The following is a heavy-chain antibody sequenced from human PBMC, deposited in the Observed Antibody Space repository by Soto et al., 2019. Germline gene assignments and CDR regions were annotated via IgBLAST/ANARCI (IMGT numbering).Heavy chain of an antibody. Sequence: ETLSLTCTVSGGSISSYYWSWIRQPPGKGLEWIGYIYYSGSTNYNPSLKSRVTISVDTSKNQFSLKLSSVTAADTAVYYCARDSDSSSFNWFDPWGQGTLVTVSS. CDR3: ARDSDSSSFNWFDP. CDR1: GGSISSYY. D-gene: IGHD6-6*01. J-gene: IGHJ5*02. CDR2: IYYSGST. V-gene: IGHV4-59*01.